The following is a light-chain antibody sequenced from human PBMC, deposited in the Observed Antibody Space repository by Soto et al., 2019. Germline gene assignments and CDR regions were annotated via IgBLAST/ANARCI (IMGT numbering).Light chain of an antibody. CDR1: QSLSSN. Sequence: EIVMTQSPATLSVSPGERATLSCRASQSLSSNLAWYQQKPGQAPRLLIYGASTRATGIPARFSGSESGTAFTLTISSLQSEDFAVYYCHQYNNWPLTFGGGTKVEIK. J-gene: IGKJ4*01. V-gene: IGKV3-15*01. CDR2: GAS. CDR3: HQYNNWPLT.